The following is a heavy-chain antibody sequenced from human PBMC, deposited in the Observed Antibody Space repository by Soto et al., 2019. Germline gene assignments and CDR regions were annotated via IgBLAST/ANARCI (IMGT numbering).Heavy chain of an antibody. V-gene: IGHV5-51*01. Sequence: PGESLKISCKGSGYSFTSYWIGWVRQMPGKGLEWMGIIYPGDSDTRYSPSFQGQVTISADKSISTAYLQWSSLKASDTAMYYCAGTSFTGYYVDYYYRMDVWGQGSTVTVSS. CDR1: GYSFTSYW. CDR3: AGTSFTGYYVDYYYRMDV. J-gene: IGHJ6*02. CDR2: IYPGDSDT. D-gene: IGHD3-9*01.